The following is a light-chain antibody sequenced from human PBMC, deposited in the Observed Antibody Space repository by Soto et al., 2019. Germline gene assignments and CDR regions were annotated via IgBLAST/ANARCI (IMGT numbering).Light chain of an antibody. CDR2: DAS. J-gene: IGKJ5*01. CDR1: QGISSA. CDR3: HHFNSYPPLIP. Sequence: AIQLTQSPSSLSASVGDRVTITCRASQGISSALAWYQQKPGKAPKLLIYDASSLESGVPSRFSGSGSGTDFTLTISSLQPEDFATDYCHHFNSYPPLIPFGQGPRLEIK. V-gene: IGKV1-13*02.